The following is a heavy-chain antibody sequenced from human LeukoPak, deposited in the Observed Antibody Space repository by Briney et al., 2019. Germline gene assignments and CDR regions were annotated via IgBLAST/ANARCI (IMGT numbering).Heavy chain of an antibody. CDR3: AKEPICGGDSCYSRCFDF. CDR2: ISGIGDRT. CDR1: GFTFSSYA. Sequence: GGSLRLSCAASGFTFSSYAMSWVRQAPGKGLEWVSAISGIGDRTYYVDSVKGRFTISRDNSKNMVYLQMNSLRAEDTAVYHCAKEPICGGDSCYSRCFDFWGQGTLVTVSS. J-gene: IGHJ4*02. V-gene: IGHV3-23*01. D-gene: IGHD2-15*01.